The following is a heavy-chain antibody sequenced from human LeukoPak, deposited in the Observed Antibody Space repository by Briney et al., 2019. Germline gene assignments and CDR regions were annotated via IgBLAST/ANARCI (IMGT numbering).Heavy chain of an antibody. CDR3: ARRMTDGWSGPMGMDYYYYYMDV. CDR1: GYTFTGYY. V-gene: IGHV1-2*02. J-gene: IGHJ6*03. CDR2: INPNSGGT. D-gene: IGHD3-3*01. Sequence: ASVKVSCKASGYTFTGYYMHWVRQAPGQGLEWMGWINPNSGGTNYAQKFQGRVTMTRDTSTSTAYMELSRLRSDDTAVYYCARRMTDGWSGPMGMDYYYYYMDVWGKGTTVTVSS.